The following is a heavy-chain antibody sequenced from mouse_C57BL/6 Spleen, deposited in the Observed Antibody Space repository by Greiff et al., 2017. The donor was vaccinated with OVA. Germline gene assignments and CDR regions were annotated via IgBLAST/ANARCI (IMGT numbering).Heavy chain of an antibody. CDR3: ARGGTTVVARDY. Sequence: EVQLQQSGPELVKPGASVKISCKASGYTFTDYYMNWVKQSHGKSLEWIGDINPNNGGTSYNQKFKGKATLTVDKSSSTAYMELRSLTSEDSAVYYCARGGTTVVARDYWGQGTTLTVSS. J-gene: IGHJ2*01. CDR1: GYTFTDYY. D-gene: IGHD1-1*01. CDR2: INPNNGGT. V-gene: IGHV1-26*01.